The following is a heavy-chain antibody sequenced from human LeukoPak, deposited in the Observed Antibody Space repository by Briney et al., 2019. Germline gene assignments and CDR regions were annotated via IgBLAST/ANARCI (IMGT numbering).Heavy chain of an antibody. D-gene: IGHD6-13*01. CDR1: GDSVSRNSAA. CDR3: ARAGAAAGWGYRWFDP. CDR2: TYYRSKWYN. V-gene: IGHV6-1*01. J-gene: IGHJ5*02. Sequence: SQTLSLTCAISGDSVSRNSAAWNWIRQSPSRGLEWLGRTYYRSKWYNDYAVSVKSRITINPDTSKNQFSLQLNSVTPEDTAVYYCARAGAAAGWGYRWFDPWGQGTLVTVSS.